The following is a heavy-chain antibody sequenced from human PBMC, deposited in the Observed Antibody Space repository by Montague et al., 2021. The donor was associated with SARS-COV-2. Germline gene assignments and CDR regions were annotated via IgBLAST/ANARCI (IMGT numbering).Heavy chain of an antibody. V-gene: IGHV4-4*07. CDR1: GDSITPYGDSIGGYF. D-gene: IGHD2/OR15-2a*01. Sequence: SETLSLTCSVSGDSITPYGDSIGGYFWSWIRQPAGKGLEWIGRIYANGNFDYNPSLNSRVSMSMDTSKQEFSMRLISVTAADTAVYYCARDAYYFGPGRENHGAFDPGGQGILVTVSS. J-gene: IGHJ5*02. CDR2: IYANGNF. CDR3: ARDAYYFGPGRENHGAFDP.